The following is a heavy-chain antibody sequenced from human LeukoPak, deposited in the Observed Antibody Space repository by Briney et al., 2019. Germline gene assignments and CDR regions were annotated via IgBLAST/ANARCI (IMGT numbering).Heavy chain of an antibody. D-gene: IGHD6-19*01. CDR1: GFTFDDYA. CDR3: AKSLGSSGWFRPFDY. CDR2: ISWNSGSV. V-gene: IGHV3-9*01. Sequence: GVSLRLSCAASGFTFDDYAMHWVRQAPGKGLEWVSGISWNSGSVGYADSVKGRFTISRDNAKNSLYLQMNSLRAEDTALYYCAKSLGSSGWFRPFDYWGQGTLVTVSS. J-gene: IGHJ4*02.